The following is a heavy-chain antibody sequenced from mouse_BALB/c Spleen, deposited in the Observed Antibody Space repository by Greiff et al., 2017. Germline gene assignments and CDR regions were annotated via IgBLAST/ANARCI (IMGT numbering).Heavy chain of an antibody. CDR3: ARDEELAHAMDY. CDR1: GFSLTSYG. V-gene: IGHV2-9*02. D-gene: IGHD6-1*01. CDR2: IWAGGST. Sequence: QVQLQQSGPGLVAPSQSLSITCTVSGFSLTSYGVHWVRQPPGKGLEWLGVIWAGGSTNYNSALMSRLSISNNNSKSQVFLKMNSLQTDDTAMYYCARDEELAHAMDYWGQGTSVTVSS. J-gene: IGHJ4*01.